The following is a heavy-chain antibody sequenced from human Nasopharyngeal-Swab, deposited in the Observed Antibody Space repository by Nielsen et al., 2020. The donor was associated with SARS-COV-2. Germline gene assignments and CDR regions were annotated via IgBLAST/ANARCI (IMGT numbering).Heavy chain of an antibody. CDR3: ARSPYYYYMDV. CDR2: INTNTGNP. V-gene: IGHV7-4-1*02. J-gene: IGHJ6*03. CDR1: GYMFTNYA. Sequence: VSVKVSCKASGYMFTNYAMNWVRQAPGQGLEWMGWINTNTGNPTYAQGFTGRFVFSLDTSVSTAYLQISSLKAEDTAVYYCARSPYYYYMDVWGKGTTVTVSS.